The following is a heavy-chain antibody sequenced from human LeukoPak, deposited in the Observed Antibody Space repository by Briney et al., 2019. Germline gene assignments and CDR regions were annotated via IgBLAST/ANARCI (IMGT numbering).Heavy chain of an antibody. CDR1: GGSISSSKW. CDR3: ARVWDSGYDHRAFDY. CDR2: IYHTGST. Sequence: SETLSLTCAVSGGSISSSKWWSWVRQPPGKGLEWIGEIYHTGSTNYNPSLKSRVTISVDTSKNQFSLKLSSVTAADTAVYYCARVWDSGYDHRAFDYWGQGTLVTVSS. D-gene: IGHD5-12*01. J-gene: IGHJ4*02. V-gene: IGHV4-4*02.